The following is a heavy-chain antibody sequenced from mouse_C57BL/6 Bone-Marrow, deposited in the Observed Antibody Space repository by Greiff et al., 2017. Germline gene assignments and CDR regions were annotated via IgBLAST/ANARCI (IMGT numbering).Heavy chain of an antibody. Sequence: EVQLQQSGPGLVKPSQSLSLTCSVTGYSITSGYYWNWIRQFPGNKLEWMGYISYDGSNNYNPSLKNRISIARDTSKNQFVLKLNSVTTEDTATYDCAREGDSPYYFDYWGQGTTLTVSS. D-gene: IGHD2-12*01. V-gene: IGHV3-6*01. CDR2: ISYDGSN. CDR1: GYSITSGYY. CDR3: AREGDSPYYFDY. J-gene: IGHJ2*01.